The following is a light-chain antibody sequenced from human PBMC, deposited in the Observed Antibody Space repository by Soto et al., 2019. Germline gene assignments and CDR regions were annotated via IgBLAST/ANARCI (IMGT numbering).Light chain of an antibody. V-gene: IGKV3-15*01. CDR2: GAS. CDR3: QQYDKWPLT. Sequence: EIVMTQSPATLSVSPGERASLSCRASQSISTNLAWYQQKPGQAPRLLIYGASTRATGIPARFSGSGSGTEFTLTISSPQSEDFEVYYCQQYDKWPLTFGPGT. CDR1: QSISTN. J-gene: IGKJ3*01.